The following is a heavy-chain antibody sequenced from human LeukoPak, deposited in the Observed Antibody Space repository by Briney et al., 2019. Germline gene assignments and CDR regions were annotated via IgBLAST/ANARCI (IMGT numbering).Heavy chain of an antibody. V-gene: IGHV3-48*01. CDR1: GFTFSNYN. CDR2: ISSSSSSI. Sequence: GGSLGLSCAASGFTFSNYNMNWVRQAPGKGLDWISYISSSSSSIHYADSVKGRFTISRDNAKNSLYLQMNSLRAEDTAVYYCATGAYFDSWGQGTLVTVSS. CDR3: ATGAYFDS. J-gene: IGHJ4*02.